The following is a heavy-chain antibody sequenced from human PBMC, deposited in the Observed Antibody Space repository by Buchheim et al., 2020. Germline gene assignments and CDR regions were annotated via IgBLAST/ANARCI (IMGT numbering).Heavy chain of an antibody. V-gene: IGHV3-73*01. Sequence: EVQLLESGGGLVQPGGSLRLSCAASGFTFSGSDIHWVRQASGKRLEWVGLIRGEANSYATIYGASMKGRITISRDNSKNMAYLQMNSLKTEDTAVYYCMETGTSSDSWGQGTL. CDR3: METGTSSDS. D-gene: IGHD1-7*01. CDR2: IRGEANSYAT. CDR1: GFTFSGSD. J-gene: IGHJ4*02.